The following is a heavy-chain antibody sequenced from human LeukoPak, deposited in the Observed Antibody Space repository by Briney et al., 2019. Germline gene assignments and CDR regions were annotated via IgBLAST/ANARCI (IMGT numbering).Heavy chain of an antibody. CDR3: ARDSRSSWSGPHFDY. CDR1: GFTFSNYW. Sequence: PGGSLRLSCAASGFTFSNYWMNWVRQAPGKGLEWVANIKLDGSEKDYVDSVKGRFTISRDNAKNSLYLQMNSLRAEDTAVYYCARDSRSSWSGPHFDYWGQGTLVTVSS. D-gene: IGHD6-13*01. CDR2: IKLDGSEK. V-gene: IGHV3-7*03. J-gene: IGHJ4*02.